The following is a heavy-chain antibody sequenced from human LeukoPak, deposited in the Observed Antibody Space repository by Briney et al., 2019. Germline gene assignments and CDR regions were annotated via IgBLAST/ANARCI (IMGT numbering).Heavy chain of an antibody. CDR3: AKDSRNYFSPDY. V-gene: IGHV3-30*02. Sequence: GGSLRLSCAASGFTFSSYGMHWVRQAPGTGLEWVAFIRYDGSNTYYADSVKGRFTISRDNSKNSLYLQMMSLRAEDTAVYYCAKDSRNYFSPDYWGQGILVTVSS. CDR2: IRYDGSNT. J-gene: IGHJ4*02. D-gene: IGHD1-7*01. CDR1: GFTFSSYG.